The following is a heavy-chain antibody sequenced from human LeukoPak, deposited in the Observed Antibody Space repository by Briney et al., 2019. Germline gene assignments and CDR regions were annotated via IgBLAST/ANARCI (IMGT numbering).Heavy chain of an antibody. V-gene: IGHV4-59*01. CDR2: IHYSGTT. CDR3: ARVSWFPGTSYYYMDV. D-gene: IGHD1-1*01. J-gene: IGHJ6*03. Sequence: KPSETLSLTCTVSGGSISSYYWSWIRQPPGKGLEWIGYIHYSGTTNYNPSLKSRVTISVDTSKNQFSLKLSSVTAADTAVYYCARVSWFPGTSYYYMDVWGKGNTVTVSS. CDR1: GGSISSYY.